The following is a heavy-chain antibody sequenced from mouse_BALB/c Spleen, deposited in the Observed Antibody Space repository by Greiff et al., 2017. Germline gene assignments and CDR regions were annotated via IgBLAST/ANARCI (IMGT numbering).Heavy chain of an antibody. J-gene: IGHJ4*01. Sequence: EVMLVESGAELVKPGASVKLSCTASGFNIKDTYMHWVKQRPEQGLEWIGRIDPANGNTKYDPKFQGKATITADTSSNTAYLQLSSLTSEDTAVYYCALTGIAMDYWGQGTSVTVSS. D-gene: IGHD4-1*01. CDR1: GFNIKDTY. CDR2: IDPANGNT. CDR3: ALTGIAMDY. V-gene: IGHV14-3*02.